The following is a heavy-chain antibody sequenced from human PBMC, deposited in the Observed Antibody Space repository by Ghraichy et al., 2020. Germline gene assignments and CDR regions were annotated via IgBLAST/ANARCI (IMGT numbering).Heavy chain of an antibody. Sequence: GGSLRLSCAASGFDFTSSAMDWVRQVPGKGLERVAFISNVDGNTKNSVESVKGRFTIPRDNSKNTVFLQMDSLRVEDTAVYYCARGAEYAFDLWGQGTLVTVSS. CDR1: GFDFTSSA. CDR3: ARGAEYAFDL. J-gene: IGHJ4*02. V-gene: IGHV3-30*02. CDR2: ISNVDGNTK. D-gene: IGHD2-2*01.